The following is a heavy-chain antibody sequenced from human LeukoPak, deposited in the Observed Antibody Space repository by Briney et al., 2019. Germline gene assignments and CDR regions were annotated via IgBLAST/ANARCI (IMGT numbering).Heavy chain of an antibody. V-gene: IGHV3-30*12. CDR2: ISSDGGKN. J-gene: IGHJ6*02. CDR3: VSEGYNYYGMDV. Sequence: PGGSLRLSCAASGFTFSSYGMHWVRLAPGTGLEWVGFISSDGGKNYYADSVKGRFTISRDNSKNSLYLQMNSLRVADTAVYYCVSEGYNYYGMDVWGQGTTVTVSS. CDR1: GFTFSSYG.